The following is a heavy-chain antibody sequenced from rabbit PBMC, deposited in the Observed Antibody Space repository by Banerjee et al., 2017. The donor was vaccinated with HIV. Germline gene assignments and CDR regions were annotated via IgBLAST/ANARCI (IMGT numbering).Heavy chain of an antibody. Sequence: QGQLGESGVGLVKPGGTLTLTCTGSELSFSSTYYMCGVRQAPGKGLEWIGCIYAGSSGSTWYASWAKGRFTISKSSSTTVTLQMTSLTAADTATYFCARDRDTGTVYYFALWGQGTLVTVS. CDR1: ELSFSSTYY. CDR3: ARDRDTGTVYYFAL. D-gene: IGHD7-1*01. V-gene: IGHV1S45*01. CDR2: IYAGSSGST. J-gene: IGHJ3*01.